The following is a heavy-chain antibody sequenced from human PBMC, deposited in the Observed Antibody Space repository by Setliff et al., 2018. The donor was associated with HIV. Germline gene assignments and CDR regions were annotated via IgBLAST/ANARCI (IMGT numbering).Heavy chain of an antibody. J-gene: IGHJ6*02. V-gene: IGHV4-39*01. CDR1: GGSASNSRYY. CDR2: IHYNEKT. Sequence: PSETLSLTCTVSGGSASNSRYYWAWIRQPPGKGLEYIGSIHYNEKTYYNPSLKSRVTISIDTSKNQFSLNLTSVTAADTAVYYCARAAAAAGYYYYGMDVWGQGTTVTVSS. D-gene: IGHD6-25*01. CDR3: ARAAAAAGYYYYGMDV.